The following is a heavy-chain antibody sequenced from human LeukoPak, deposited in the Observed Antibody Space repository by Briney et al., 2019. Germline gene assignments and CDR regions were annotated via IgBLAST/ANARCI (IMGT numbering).Heavy chain of an antibody. J-gene: IGHJ4*02. CDR1: GGSISSGSYY. D-gene: IGHD4-17*01. CDR2: IYSSGST. Sequence: SQTLSLTCTVSGGSISSGSYYWNWIRQPAGKGLEWIGRIYSSGSTNYNPSLKSRVTMSVDTSKNQFSLKLSSVTAADTAVYYCARQTSGDPIPYYFDYWGQGTLVTVSS. CDR3: ARQTSGDPIPYYFDY. V-gene: IGHV4-61*02.